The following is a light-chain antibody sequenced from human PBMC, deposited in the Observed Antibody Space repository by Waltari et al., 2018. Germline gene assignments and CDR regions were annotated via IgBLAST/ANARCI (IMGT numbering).Light chain of an antibody. CDR2: GAS. V-gene: IGKV3-20*01. CDR1: QNVNNY. Sequence: ELVLTQSPGTLSLSPGERATLSCRASQNVNNYLAWYHQKPGQAPRVLIYGASIRATDIPDRFSGSGSGSDFTLTISRLEPEDFVLYYCQQYGRLPITFGQGTRLEIK. J-gene: IGKJ5*01. CDR3: QQYGRLPIT.